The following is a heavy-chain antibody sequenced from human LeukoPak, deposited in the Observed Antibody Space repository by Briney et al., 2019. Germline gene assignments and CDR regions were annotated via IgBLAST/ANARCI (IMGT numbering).Heavy chain of an antibody. CDR2: INPNSGGT. CDR1: GYTFTSYG. Sequence: GASVKVSCKASGYTFTSYGISWVRQAPGQGLEWMGWINPNSGGTNYAQKFQGRVTMTRDTSISTAYMELSRLRSDDTAVHYCARAGHIVDYYDSTFDYWGQGTLVTVSS. V-gene: IGHV1-2*02. CDR3: ARAGHIVDYYDSTFDY. J-gene: IGHJ4*02. D-gene: IGHD3-22*01.